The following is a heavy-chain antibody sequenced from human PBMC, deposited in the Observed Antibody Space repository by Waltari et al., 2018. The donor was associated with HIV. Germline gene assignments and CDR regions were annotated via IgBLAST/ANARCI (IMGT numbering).Heavy chain of an antibody. D-gene: IGHD6-19*01. CDR2: IAHNGNA. CDR3: ARAMAAGPGTPGGVDF. Sequence: QVQLQESGPGLVKPSGTMSLSCVVSGGSIRGYFWNWIRQAPGRGLEWIVHIAHNGNANYNPSLKSRFSLSSPMSESRFSLKLNAATAADTAVYYCARAMAAGPGTPGGVDFWGHGTLVTVSS. CDR1: GGSIRGYF. V-gene: IGHV4-59*12. J-gene: IGHJ5*01.